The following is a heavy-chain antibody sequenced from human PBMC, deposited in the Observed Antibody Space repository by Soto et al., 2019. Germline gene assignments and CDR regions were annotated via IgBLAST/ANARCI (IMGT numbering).Heavy chain of an antibody. V-gene: IGHV1-69*13. Sequence: SVKVSCKASGGTFSSYAISWVRQAPGQGLEWMGGIIPIFGTANYAQKFQGRVTITADESTSTAYMELSSLRSEDTAVYYCARDDIVVVVAATPYYYGMDVWGQGTTVTVSS. D-gene: IGHD2-15*01. CDR3: ARDDIVVVVAATPYYYGMDV. CDR2: IIPIFGTA. J-gene: IGHJ6*02. CDR1: GGTFSSYA.